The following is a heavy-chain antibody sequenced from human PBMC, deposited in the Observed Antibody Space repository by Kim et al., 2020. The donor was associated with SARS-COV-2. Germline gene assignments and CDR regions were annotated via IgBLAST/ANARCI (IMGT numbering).Heavy chain of an antibody. Sequence: GGSLRLSCAASGFTFDDYGMSWVRQAPGKGLEWVSGINWNGGSTGYADSVKGRFTISRDNAKNSLYLQMNSLRAEDTALYYCAIHSSSFRYFQHWGQGTLVTVSS. J-gene: IGHJ1*01. D-gene: IGHD6-13*01. CDR3: AIHSSSFRYFQH. CDR2: INWNGGST. V-gene: IGHV3-20*04. CDR1: GFTFDDYG.